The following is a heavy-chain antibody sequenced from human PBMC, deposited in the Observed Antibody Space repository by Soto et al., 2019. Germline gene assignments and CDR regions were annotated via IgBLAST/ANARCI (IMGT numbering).Heavy chain of an antibody. J-gene: IGHJ4*02. D-gene: IGHD3-10*01. CDR2: ISSSSTSI. CDR3: ARDRYYYGSGSPH. Sequence: GGSLRLSCAASGFTFSSYNMNWVRQAPGKGLEWVSYISSSSTSIYYADSVKGRFTISRDNAKNSLYLQMNSLRDEDTAVYYCARDRYYYGSGSPHWGQGTLVTSPQ. V-gene: IGHV3-48*02. CDR1: GFTFSSYN.